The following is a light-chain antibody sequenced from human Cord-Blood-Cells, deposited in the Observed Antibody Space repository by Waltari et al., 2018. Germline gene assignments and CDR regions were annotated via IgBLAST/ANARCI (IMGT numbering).Light chain of an antibody. Sequence: QSALTQPPSASGSPGQSVTISGTGTRGEVGGYNYVSWNQPHPGKGPKLMIYEVSKRPSGVPARFSGSTSGNTASLTVSGLQAEDEADYYCSSYAGSNNWVFGGGTKLTVL. CDR3: SSYAGSNNWV. CDR2: EVS. V-gene: IGLV2-8*01. J-gene: IGLJ3*02. CDR1: RGEVGGYNY.